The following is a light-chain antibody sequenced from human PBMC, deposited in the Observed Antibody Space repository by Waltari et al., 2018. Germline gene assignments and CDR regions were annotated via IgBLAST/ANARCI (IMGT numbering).Light chain of an antibody. Sequence: DIVMTQSPYSLAVSLGDRSTINCKSSQSLLFSSNNKNYLAWYQQKPGQPPKLLIYWASIRESGVPDRFSGSGSGTDFTLTISSLQAEDVAVYYCQQYDTTPLTFGGGTKVEIK. V-gene: IGKV4-1*01. CDR3: QQYDTTPLT. J-gene: IGKJ4*01. CDR1: QSLLFSSNNKNY. CDR2: WAS.